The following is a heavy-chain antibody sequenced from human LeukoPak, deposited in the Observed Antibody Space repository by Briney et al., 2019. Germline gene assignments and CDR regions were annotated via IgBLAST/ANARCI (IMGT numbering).Heavy chain of an antibody. CDR2: ISSSGSYI. CDR3: ARGTYRSSSPSIGMPYYLDY. V-gene: IGHV3-21*01. J-gene: IGHJ4*02. D-gene: IGHD6-6*01. Sequence: GGSLRLSCAASGFTFTRYSMNWVRQAPGKGLEWVSSISSSGSYIFYAQSVEGRFVISRDNAKNSHYLQMNSLRVDDTAVYFCARGTYRSSSPSIGMPYYLDYWGQGILVTVSS. CDR1: GFTFTRYS.